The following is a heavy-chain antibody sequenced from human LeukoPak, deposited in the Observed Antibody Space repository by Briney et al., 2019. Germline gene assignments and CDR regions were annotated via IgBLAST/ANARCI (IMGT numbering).Heavy chain of an antibody. D-gene: IGHD3-3*01. Sequence: GGSLRLSCAASGXTFSNYAMSWVRQAPGKGVEWVSNVIRSGGTTDYADSVKGRFTISTDNSKNTLYLLMNNLRAEDTAVYFCAKDRDFWSGYYPIFDYWGQGTLVTVSS. CDR1: GXTFSNYA. J-gene: IGHJ4*02. CDR3: AKDRDFWSGYYPIFDY. V-gene: IGHV3-23*01. CDR2: VIRSGGTT.